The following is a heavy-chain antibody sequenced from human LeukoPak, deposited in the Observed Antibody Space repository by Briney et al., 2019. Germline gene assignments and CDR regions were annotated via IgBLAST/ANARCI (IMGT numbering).Heavy chain of an antibody. V-gene: IGHV1-46*01. J-gene: IGHJ2*01. CDR2: INPSGGST. CDR1: GYTFTSYY. CDR3: ARELNTYYYDSSGLDL. D-gene: IGHD3-22*01. Sequence: ASVKVSRKASGYTFTSYYMHWVRQAPGQGLEWMGIINPSGGSTSYAQKFQGRVTMTRDTSTSTVYMELSSLRSEDTAVYYCARELNTYYYDSSGLDLWGRGTLVTVSS.